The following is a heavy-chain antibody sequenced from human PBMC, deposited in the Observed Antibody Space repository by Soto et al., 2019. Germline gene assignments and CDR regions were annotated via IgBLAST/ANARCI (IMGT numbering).Heavy chain of an antibody. V-gene: IGHV4-30-2*01. Sequence: TLSLTCAVSGGSISSGGYSWSWIRQPPGKGLGWIGYIYHSGSTYYNPSLKSRVTISVDRSKNQFSLKLSSVTAADTAVYYCARGTGTPYYYGMDVWGQGTTVTVSS. CDR2: IYHSGST. D-gene: IGHD1-1*01. CDR3: ARGTGTPYYYGMDV. J-gene: IGHJ6*02. CDR1: GGSISSGGYS.